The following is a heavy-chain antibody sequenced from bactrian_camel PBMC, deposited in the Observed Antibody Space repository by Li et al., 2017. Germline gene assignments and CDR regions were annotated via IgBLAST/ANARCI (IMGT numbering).Heavy chain of an antibody. CDR1: GFPSMQR. Sequence: VQLVESGGGSVNLGRSLNLSCEASGFPSMQRLSMGWFRQAPGKGREEVAHIDSDGRTTYADSVKGRFTVSQDSAKNIQYLQMNSLKPEDTAMYYCAARSVGWCPLFEHWLGKRAYTPGGYFANWGQGTQVTVS. CDR2: IDSDGRT. J-gene: IGHJ6*01. V-gene: IGHV3S53*01. D-gene: IGHD1*01. CDR3: AARSVGWCPLFEHWLGKRAYTPGGYFAN.